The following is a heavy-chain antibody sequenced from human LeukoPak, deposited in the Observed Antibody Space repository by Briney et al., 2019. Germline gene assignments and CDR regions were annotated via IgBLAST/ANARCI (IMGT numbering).Heavy chain of an antibody. CDR1: GFTFSSYW. CDR3: ARDRPYYDILTGYYIGEAFDI. D-gene: IGHD3-9*01. CDR2: IKQDGSEK. J-gene: IGHJ3*02. V-gene: IGHV3-7*05. Sequence: HPGGSLRLSCAASGFTFSSYWMSWVRQAPGKGLEWVANIKQDGSEKYYVDSVKGRFTISRDNAKNSLYLQMNSLRAEDTAVYYCARDRPYYDILTGYYIGEAFDIWGQGTMVTVSS.